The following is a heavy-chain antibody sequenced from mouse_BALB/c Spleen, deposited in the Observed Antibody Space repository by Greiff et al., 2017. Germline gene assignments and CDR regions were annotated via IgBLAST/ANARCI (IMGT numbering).Heavy chain of an antibody. CDR2: IFPGTGTT. V-gene: IGHV1S132*01. Sequence: QVQLKESGAELVKPGASVKLSCKTSGYTFTSYWIQWVKQRPGQGLGWIGEIFPGTGTTYYNEKFKGKATLTIDTSSSTAYMQLSSLTSEDSAVYFCARIDSFAYWGQGTLVTVSA. CDR1: GYTFTSYW. CDR3: ARIDSFAY. J-gene: IGHJ3*01.